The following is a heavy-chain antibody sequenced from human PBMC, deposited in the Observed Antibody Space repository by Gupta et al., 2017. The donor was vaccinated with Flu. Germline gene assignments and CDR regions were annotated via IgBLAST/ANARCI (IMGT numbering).Heavy chain of an antibody. J-gene: IGHJ4*02. V-gene: IGHV3-7*04. Sequence: EVQLVESGGGLVQPGGSLRLSCAASGVTFGSYWMSWVRQAQVKGLEWVANIKPDGSETYYADSVKGRFAISRDNAENSLDLRMTSLRADDTAIYYCAREPMGFDYWGQGVLVTVSS. CDR1: GVTFGSYW. CDR3: AREPMGFDY. CDR2: IKPDGSET.